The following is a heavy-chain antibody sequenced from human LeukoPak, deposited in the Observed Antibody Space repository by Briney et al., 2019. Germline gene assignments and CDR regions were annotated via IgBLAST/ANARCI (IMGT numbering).Heavy chain of an antibody. CDR1: GGSISSYY. D-gene: IGHD3-10*02. CDR3: ARYVGPRSFDY. J-gene: IGHJ4*02. Sequence: QTSETLSLTCTVSGGSISSYYWSWIRQPPGKGLEWIGYIYYSGSTYYNPSLKSRVTISVDTSKNQFSLKLSSVTAADTAVYYCARYVGPRSFDYWGQGTLVTVSS. CDR2: IYYSGST. V-gene: IGHV4-59*01.